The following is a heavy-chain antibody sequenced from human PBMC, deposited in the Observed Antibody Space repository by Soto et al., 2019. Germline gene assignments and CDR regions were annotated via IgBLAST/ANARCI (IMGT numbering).Heavy chain of an antibody. Sequence: EVQLVESGGGLVQPGGSLRLSCVASGFTFSSYWIHWVRQAPGKGLVWVSRINGDGRTTNYADSVKGQFAISRDNAKNTVYLQMNSLRAEDTAVYYCARGAAGRYYSDYWGQGTLVTVSS. V-gene: IGHV3-74*01. D-gene: IGHD2-15*01. CDR2: INGDGRTT. J-gene: IGHJ4*02. CDR3: ARGAAGRYYSDY. CDR1: GFTFSSYW.